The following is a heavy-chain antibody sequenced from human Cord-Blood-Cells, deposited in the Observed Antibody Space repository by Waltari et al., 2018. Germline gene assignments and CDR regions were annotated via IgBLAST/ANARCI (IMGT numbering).Heavy chain of an antibody. CDR1: GGSFSGYY. D-gene: IGHD6-6*01. J-gene: IGHJ4*02. CDR3: ARRHEYSSSSYSDY. Sequence: QVQLQQWGAGLLKPSETLSLTCAVYGGSFSGYYWSWIRQPPGKGLEWIGEINHSGSTNDNPSLKSRVTISVDTSKNQFSLKLSSVTAADTAVYYCARRHEYSSSSYSDYWGQGTLVTVSS. CDR2: INHSGST. V-gene: IGHV4-34*01.